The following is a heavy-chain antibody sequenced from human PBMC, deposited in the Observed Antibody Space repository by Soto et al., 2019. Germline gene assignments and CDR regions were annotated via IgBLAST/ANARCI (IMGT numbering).Heavy chain of an antibody. CDR1: RFTFSSYS. CDR3: GGDSSGYYYPDVFDI. J-gene: IGHJ3*02. Sequence: HPGGSLRLSCAACRFTFSSYSMNWVRQAPGKGLEWVSYISSSSSTIYYADSVKGRFTISRDNAKNSLYLQMNSLRDEDTAVYYCGGDSSGYYYPDVFDIWGQGTMVTVSS. D-gene: IGHD3-22*01. V-gene: IGHV3-48*02. CDR2: ISSSSSTI.